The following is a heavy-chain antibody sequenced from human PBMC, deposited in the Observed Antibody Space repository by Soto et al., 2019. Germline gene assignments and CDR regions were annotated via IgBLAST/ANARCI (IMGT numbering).Heavy chain of an antibody. CDR1: GGTFSSYA. D-gene: IGHD1-26*01. V-gene: IGHV1-69*06. CDR3: ARAELERGSCRGVDYYYGMDV. Sequence: QVQLVQSGAEVKKPGSSVKVSCTASGGTFSSYAFIWVRQAPGQGLEWMGGIIPIFGTANYAQKFQSSDKITEEKSKSTAHMQPSSLRYDDTAEYFCARAELERGSCRGVDYYYGMDVWGQWTTDTFS. CDR2: IIPIFGTA. J-gene: IGHJ6*02.